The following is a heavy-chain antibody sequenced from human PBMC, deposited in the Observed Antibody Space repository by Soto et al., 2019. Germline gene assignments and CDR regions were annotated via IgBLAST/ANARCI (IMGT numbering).Heavy chain of an antibody. CDR1: GGSVSSEHYY. CDR2: FFYTGST. Sequence: QVQLQESGPGLVKSSETLSLTCTVSGGSVSSEHYYWNWIRQAPGKGLEWIGYFFYTGSTNYNPSLESRLTMSVDMSKNHFSLTLSSVTAADTAVYYCAGGTDGKKVAYWGQGTLVTVSS. CDR3: AGGTDGKKVAY. D-gene: IGHD5-12*01. J-gene: IGHJ4*02. V-gene: IGHV4-61*03.